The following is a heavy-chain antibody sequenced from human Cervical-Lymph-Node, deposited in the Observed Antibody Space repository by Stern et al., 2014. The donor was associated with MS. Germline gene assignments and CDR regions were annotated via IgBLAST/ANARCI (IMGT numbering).Heavy chain of an antibody. CDR1: GGSVSSSSDP. D-gene: IGHD1-14*01. V-gene: IGHV4-39*01. J-gene: IGHJ3*02. Sequence: QLQLQESGPGLVKPSEILSLTCTVSGGSVSSSSDPWGWIRQSPGKGLAWIVIIYDTGTTYSPPSLKARPTISVDTSKTQFSLKLYSVTAADTAVYYCVRPRNHGFDIWGQGTLVTVSS. CDR3: VRPRNHGFDI. CDR2: IYDTGTT.